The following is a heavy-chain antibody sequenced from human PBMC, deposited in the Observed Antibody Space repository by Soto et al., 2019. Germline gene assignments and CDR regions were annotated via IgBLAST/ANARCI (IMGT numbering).Heavy chain of an antibody. D-gene: IGHD5-12*01. CDR3: ARDGGGYSGLSYHSYYYGMDV. CDR2: ISYDGSNK. V-gene: IGHV3-30-3*01. CDR1: GFTFSSYA. Sequence: QVQLVESGGGVVQPGRSLRLSCAASGFTFSSYAMHWVRQALGKGLEWVAVISYDGSNKYYADSVKGRFSISRDNSKNTLSLQMNSLRADDTAVYYCARDGGGYSGLSYHSYYYGMDVWGQGTTVTVSS. J-gene: IGHJ6*02.